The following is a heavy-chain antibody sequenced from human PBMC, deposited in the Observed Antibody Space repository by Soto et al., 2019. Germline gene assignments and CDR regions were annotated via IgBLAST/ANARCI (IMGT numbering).Heavy chain of an antibody. D-gene: IGHD1-1*01. CDR2: INPDSSDT. V-gene: IGHV1-3*01. CDR3: ARNEDY. Sequence: QVQLVQSGAEVKKPGASVKVSCKASGYTFTSYSIPWVRQAPGQRPEWLGWINPDSSDTKYSQNFQGRITITSDTSASTAYMELSSLRCEDTDVYYCARNEDYWGQGTLVTVSS. J-gene: IGHJ4*02. CDR1: GYTFTSYS.